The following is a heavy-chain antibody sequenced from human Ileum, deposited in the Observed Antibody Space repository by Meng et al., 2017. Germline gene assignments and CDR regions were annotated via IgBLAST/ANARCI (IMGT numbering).Heavy chain of an antibody. Sequence: DPGPELLKPSGTLSLPCAVSGGSINSYVWWSWVRQAPGKGLEWIGEIYPGGSINYNPSLKSRVTISADTSKNQFSLSLDSVTAADTAVYYCVRNDYCSGGTCYPHFDYWGQGTLVTVSS. CDR2: IYPGGSI. CDR1: GGSINSYVW. J-gene: IGHJ4*02. V-gene: IGHV4-4*02. CDR3: VRNDYCSGGTCYPHFDY. D-gene: IGHD2-15*01.